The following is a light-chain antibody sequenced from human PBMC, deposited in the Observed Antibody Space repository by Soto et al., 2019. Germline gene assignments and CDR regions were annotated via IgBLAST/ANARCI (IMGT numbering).Light chain of an antibody. V-gene: IGKV3-15*01. Sequence: EIVMTQSPATLSLSPGERATLSCRASQSVSSNVAWYQQKPGQAPRLLIDGASTRATGIPARVSGSGSGTECTLTISSLQSEDGAVYYGQQYKNWPPTFGQGTKVDIK. J-gene: IGKJ1*01. CDR1: QSVSSN. CDR2: GAS. CDR3: QQYKNWPPT.